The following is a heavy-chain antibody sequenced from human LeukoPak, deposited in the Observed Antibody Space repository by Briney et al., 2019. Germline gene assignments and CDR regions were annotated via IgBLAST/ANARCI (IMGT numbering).Heavy chain of an antibody. J-gene: IGHJ4*02. CDR2: IWYDGINK. CDR1: GFTFSSYG. D-gene: IGHD1-26*01. CDR3: ARGMVGATYFDH. Sequence: PGGSLRLSRAASGFTFSSYGMHWVRQAPGKGLEWVAVIWYDGINKYYADSVKGRFTISRDNSKNTLYLQMNGLRAEDTAVYYCARGMVGATYFDHWGQGTLVTVSS. V-gene: IGHV3-33*01.